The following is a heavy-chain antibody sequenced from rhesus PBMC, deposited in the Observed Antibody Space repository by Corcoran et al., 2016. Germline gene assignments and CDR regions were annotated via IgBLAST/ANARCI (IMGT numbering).Heavy chain of an antibody. V-gene: IGHV4-127*01. CDR2: IGGSSGST. CDR1: GYSISSGYG. CDR3: ARGGVVATAYFDY. D-gene: IGHD2-21*01. Sequence: QVQLQESGPGLVKPSETLSLTCAVSGYSISSGYGWSWLRQPPGKGLEWIGYIGGSSGSTNYNPSLKGRVTISKSTSKNQFSLKLSAVTAADTAVYYCARGGVVATAYFDYWGQGVLVTVSS. J-gene: IGHJ4*01.